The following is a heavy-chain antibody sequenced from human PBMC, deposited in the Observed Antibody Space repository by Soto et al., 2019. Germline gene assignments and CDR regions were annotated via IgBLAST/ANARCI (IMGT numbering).Heavy chain of an antibody. CDR3: AKERAAIVTHN. CDR1: GFNFSSYG. J-gene: IGHJ4*02. V-gene: IGHV3-30*18. D-gene: IGHD5-18*01. CDR2: ISYDGSNK. Sequence: QVQLVESGGGVVQPGRSLRLSCAASGFNFSSYGMHWVRQAPGKGLEWVAVISYDGSNKYYADSVKGRFTISRDNSKNTLYLQMNSLRAEDTAVYYCAKERAAIVTHNWCQGTLVTVSS.